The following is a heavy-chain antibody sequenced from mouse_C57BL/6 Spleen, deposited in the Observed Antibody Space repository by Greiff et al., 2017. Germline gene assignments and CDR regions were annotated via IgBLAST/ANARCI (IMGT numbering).Heavy chain of an antibody. CDR2: ISYSGST. J-gene: IGHJ1*03. CDR3: ARYQYYGSHDWYFDV. D-gene: IGHD1-1*01. Sequence: VQLKESGPGLAKPSQTLSLTCSVTGYSITRDYWTWIRKFPGNKLEYMGYISYSGSTYYTPSLKRRISITRDTSKNQYYLQLNSVTTEDTATYYGARYQYYGSHDWYFDVWGTGTTVTVSS. CDR1: GYSITRDY. V-gene: IGHV3-8*01.